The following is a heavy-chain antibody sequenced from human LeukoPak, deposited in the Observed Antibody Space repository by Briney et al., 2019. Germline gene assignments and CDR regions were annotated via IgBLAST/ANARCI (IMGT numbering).Heavy chain of an antibody. CDR2: ISWNTGTI. V-gene: IGHV3-9*01. CDR1: GFTFDDYA. CDR3: AKGGDSSITPSSSFDY. D-gene: IGHD6-13*01. J-gene: IGHJ4*02. Sequence: GGSLRLSCAASGFTFDDYAMHWVRQVPGKGLEWVSGISWNTGTIVYADSVKGRFTISRDNSKNTLYLQMNSLRAEDTAVYYCAKGGDSSITPSSSFDYWGQGTLVTVSS.